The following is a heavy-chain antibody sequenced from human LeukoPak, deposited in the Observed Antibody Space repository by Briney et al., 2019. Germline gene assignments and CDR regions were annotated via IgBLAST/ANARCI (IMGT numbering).Heavy chain of an antibody. CDR3: TTLAFDVHY. D-gene: IGHD2/OR15-2a*01. CDR2: MESNPAGGRV. V-gene: IGHV3-15*04. J-gene: IGHJ4*02. Sequence: SGGSLRLSCAASGFTFVNAWMTWVRQAPGKGLEWVGRMESNPAGGRVDYAAPVKGRFTISRDDSRSTQYLQLNNLGAEDTAVYYCTTLAFDVHYWGRGTLITVSS. CDR1: GFTFVNAW.